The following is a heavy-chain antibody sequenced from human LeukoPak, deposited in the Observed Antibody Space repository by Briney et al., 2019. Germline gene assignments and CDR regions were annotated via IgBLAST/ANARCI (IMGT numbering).Heavy chain of an antibody. Sequence: SETLSLTCTVSGGPISSYYWSWIRQPPGKGLEWIGYIYYSGSTNYNPSLKSRVTISVDTSKNQFSLKLSSVTAADTAVYYCARVGGNNDYGDYYFDYWGQGTLVTVSS. V-gene: IGHV4-59*01. CDR1: GGPISSYY. J-gene: IGHJ4*02. CDR2: IYYSGST. D-gene: IGHD4-17*01. CDR3: ARVGGNNDYGDYYFDY.